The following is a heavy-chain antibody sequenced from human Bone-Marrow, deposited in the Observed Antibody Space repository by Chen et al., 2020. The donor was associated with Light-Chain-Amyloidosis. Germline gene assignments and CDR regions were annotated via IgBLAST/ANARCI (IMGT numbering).Heavy chain of an antibody. CDR2: IYSGGFT. V-gene: IGHV3-53*02. Sequence: EVQRVETGGGLIQPGGSLRHSGAVSGIPVTGNYMGWVRQAPGKGLEGVSVIYSGGFTYYADSVEGRFTISRDHSKNTLFLQMNSLRAEDTAVYYCATLDTYGYYFDSWGQGTLVTVSS. CDR3: ATLDTYGYYFDS. D-gene: IGHD3-10*01. CDR1: GIPVTGNY. J-gene: IGHJ4*02.